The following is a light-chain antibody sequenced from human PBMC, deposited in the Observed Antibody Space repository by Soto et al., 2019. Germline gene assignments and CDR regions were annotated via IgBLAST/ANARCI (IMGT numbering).Light chain of an antibody. CDR2: DVS. CDR1: SSDVGGYNY. Sequence: QSALTQPRSVSGSPGQSFTISCTGTSSDVGGYNYVSWYQQHPGKAPKLMIYDVSKRPSGVPDRFSGSKSANTASLTISGLQAEDEADYYCCSYAGSYTFYVFGTGTKLTVL. J-gene: IGLJ1*01. CDR3: CSYAGSYTFYV. V-gene: IGLV2-11*01.